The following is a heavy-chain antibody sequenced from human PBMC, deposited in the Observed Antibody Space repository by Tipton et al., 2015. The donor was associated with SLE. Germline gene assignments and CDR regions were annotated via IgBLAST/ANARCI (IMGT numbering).Heavy chain of an antibody. CDR1: GFTFSSYA. J-gene: IGHJ4*02. CDR3: AKGSAAARPYYFDY. CDR2: ITDSGDST. Sequence: SLRLSCVASGFTFSSYAMSWVRQAPGKGLEWVSAITDSGDSTYHADSVKGRFTTSRDNSKNTLYLQMNSLRPEDTAVYYCAKGSAAARPYYFDYWGQGTLVTVSS. V-gene: IGHV3-23*01. D-gene: IGHD6-13*01.